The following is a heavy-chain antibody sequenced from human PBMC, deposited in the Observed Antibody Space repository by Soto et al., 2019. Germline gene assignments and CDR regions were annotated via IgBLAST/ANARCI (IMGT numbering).Heavy chain of an antibody. V-gene: IGHV1-46*01. CDR1: GYTFTSYY. Sequence: QVQLVQSGAEVKKPGASVKVSCKASGYTFTSYYMHWVRQAPGQGLEWMGIINPSGGSTSYAQKFQGRVTMTRDTSTSTVYMELSSLRSEDTAVYYCARDQSQGRLNPRYFQHWGQGTLVTVSS. D-gene: IGHD3-16*01. J-gene: IGHJ1*01. CDR2: INPSGGST. CDR3: ARDQSQGRLNPRYFQH.